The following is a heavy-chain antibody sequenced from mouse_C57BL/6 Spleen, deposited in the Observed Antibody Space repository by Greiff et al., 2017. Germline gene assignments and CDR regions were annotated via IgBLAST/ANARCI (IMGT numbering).Heavy chain of an antibody. CDR3: ARVHYDYNGDYCAMDY. CDR2: IHPNSGST. Sequence: VQLQQPGAELVKPGASVKLSCKASGYTFTSYWMHWVKQRPGQGLEWIGMIHPNSGSTNYNEKFKSKATLTVDKSSSTAYMQLSSLTSEDSAVYYCARVHYDYNGDYCAMDYWGQGTSVTVSS. D-gene: IGHD2-4*01. CDR1: GYTFTSYW. J-gene: IGHJ4*01. V-gene: IGHV1-64*01.